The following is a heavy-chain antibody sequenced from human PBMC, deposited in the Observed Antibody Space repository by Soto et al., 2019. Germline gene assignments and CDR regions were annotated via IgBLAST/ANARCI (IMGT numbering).Heavy chain of an antibody. V-gene: IGHV4-59*01. CDR3: ARIDPPLMLAWFDP. D-gene: IGHD2-8*01. Sequence: PSETLSLTCTVSGGSLSSNYWSWIRQPPGKGLEWIGYIYYSGSTNYNSSLKSRVTMSVHTSKNQFSLKLTSVTAANTAVYYCARIDPPLMLAWFDPWGQGTRVTVSS. CDR1: GGSLSSNY. J-gene: IGHJ5*02. CDR2: IYYSGST.